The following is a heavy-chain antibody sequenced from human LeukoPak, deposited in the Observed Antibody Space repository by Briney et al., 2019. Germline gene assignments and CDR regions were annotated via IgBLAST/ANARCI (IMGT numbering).Heavy chain of an antibody. D-gene: IGHD3-22*01. CDR1: GFTFSSYS. Sequence: HPGGSLRLSCAVAGFTFSSYSMNWVRQAPGKGLEWVSYISSSSSPTYYADSVKGRFTISRDNAKNSLYLQMNSLRAEDTAVYYCARVVSMIVVVPDAFDIWGQGTMVTVSS. J-gene: IGHJ3*02. CDR2: ISSSSSPT. CDR3: ARVVSMIVVVPDAFDI. V-gene: IGHV3-48*04.